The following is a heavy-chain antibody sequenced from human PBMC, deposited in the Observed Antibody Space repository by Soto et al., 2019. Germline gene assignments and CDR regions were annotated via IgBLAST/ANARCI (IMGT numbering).Heavy chain of an antibody. CDR3: VACDYGDYPRY. J-gene: IGHJ4*02. CDR1: GGSFSGYY. Sequence: QVQLQQWGAGLLKPSETLSLTCAVYGGSFSGYYWSWIRQPPGKGLVWIGEVNHSGSTNYNPSLKSRVTFSVDTSKNQFSLRLRSVTAADTAVYYCVACDYGDYPRYWGQGTLLTVSS. CDR2: VNHSGST. V-gene: IGHV4-34*01. D-gene: IGHD4-17*01.